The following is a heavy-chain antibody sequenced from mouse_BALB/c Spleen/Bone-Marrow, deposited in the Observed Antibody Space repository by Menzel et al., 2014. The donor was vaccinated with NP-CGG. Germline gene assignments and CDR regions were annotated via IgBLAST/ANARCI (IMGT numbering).Heavy chain of an antibody. CDR2: INPYNDGT. V-gene: IGHV1-14*01. CDR3: AGDYDVNFDY. D-gene: IGHD2-4*01. CDR1: GYTFTSYV. J-gene: IGHJ2*01. Sequence: VQLQQSGPELVEPGASVKMSCKASGYTFTSYVMHWVKRKPGQGLEWIGYINPYNDGTKYNEKFKGKATLTSDKSSNTAYMELSSLTSEDSAVYYCAGDYDVNFDYWGQGTTLTVSS.